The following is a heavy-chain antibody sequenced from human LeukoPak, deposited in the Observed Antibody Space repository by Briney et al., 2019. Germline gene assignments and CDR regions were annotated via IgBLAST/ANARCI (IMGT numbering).Heavy chain of an antibody. CDR2: IYPGDSDT. CDR3: ARLLEPGLLENWFDP. D-gene: IGHD1-1*01. J-gene: IGHJ5*02. Sequence: GESLKISCKGSGYSFTSYWIGWVRQMPGKGLEWMGIIYPGDSDTRYSSSFQGQVTISADKSISTAYLQWSSLKASDTAMYYCARLLEPGLLENWFDPWGQGTLVTVSS. V-gene: IGHV5-51*01. CDR1: GYSFTSYW.